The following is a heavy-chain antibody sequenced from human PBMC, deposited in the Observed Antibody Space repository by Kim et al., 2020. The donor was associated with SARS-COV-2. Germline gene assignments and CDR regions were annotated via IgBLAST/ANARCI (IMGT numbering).Heavy chain of an antibody. Sequence: SETLSLTCTVSGGSISSGGYYWSWIRQHPGKGLEWIGYIYYSGSTYYNPSLKSRVTISLDTSKNHFSLKLSSVTAADTAVYYCARSFGVAPPVDYWGQGNLVTVSS. CDR2: IYYSGST. J-gene: IGHJ4*02. CDR1: GGSISSGGYY. D-gene: IGHD3-3*01. V-gene: IGHV4-31*03. CDR3: ARSFGVAPPVDY.